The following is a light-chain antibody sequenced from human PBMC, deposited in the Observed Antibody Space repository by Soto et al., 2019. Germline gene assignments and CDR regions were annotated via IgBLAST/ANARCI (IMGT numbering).Light chain of an antibody. CDR1: FSDVGGYNY. CDR2: DVS. V-gene: IGLV2-14*03. J-gene: IGLJ2*01. CDR3: SSYTSSNSIVI. Sequence: QSVLTQPASVSGSPGQSITISCTGTFSDVGGYNYVSWYQQHPGKAPKLMIYDVSNRPSGVSNRFSGSKSGNTASLTISGLQAEDEAAYYCSSYTSSNSIVIFGGGTKLTVL.